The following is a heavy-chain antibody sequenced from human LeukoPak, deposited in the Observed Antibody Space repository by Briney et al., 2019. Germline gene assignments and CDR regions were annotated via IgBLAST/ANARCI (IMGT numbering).Heavy chain of an antibody. J-gene: IGHJ4*02. CDR3: TTDLGLTMIRGVIVY. Sequence: GSLILSCAASGFTFTNAWMSWVRPAPGKGLEWVGRIKSKGDGETIDNAAPVKGRFTMSRDDSKATLYLQMNSLKAEDTAVYYCTTDLGLTMIRGVIVYWGQGALVTVSS. CDR2: IKSKGDGETI. D-gene: IGHD3-10*01. CDR1: GFTFTNAW. V-gene: IGHV3-15*01.